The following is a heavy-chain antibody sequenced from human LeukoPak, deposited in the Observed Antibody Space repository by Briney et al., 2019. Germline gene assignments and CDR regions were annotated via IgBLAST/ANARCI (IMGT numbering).Heavy chain of an antibody. Sequence: GASVTXSCKASGGTFSSYAISWVRQAPGQGLEWMGGIIPIFGTANYAQKFQGRVTITTDESTSTAYMELSSLRSEDTAVYYCARRKPDAFDIWGQGTMVTVSS. CDR2: IIPIFGTA. J-gene: IGHJ3*02. CDR3: ARRKPDAFDI. CDR1: GGTFSSYA. V-gene: IGHV1-69*05.